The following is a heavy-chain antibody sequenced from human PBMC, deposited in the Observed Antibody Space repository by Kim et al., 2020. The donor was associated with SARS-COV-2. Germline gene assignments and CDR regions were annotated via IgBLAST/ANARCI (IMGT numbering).Heavy chain of an antibody. CDR3: ARVLPPICYYDSLGMDV. Sequence: ASVKVSCKASGYTFTSYAMNWVRQAPGQGLEWMGWINTNTGNPTYAQGFTGRFVFSLDTSVSTAYLQISSLKAEDTAVYYCARVLPPICYYDSLGMDVWGQGTTVRVS. CDR2: INTNTGNP. CDR1: GYTFTSYA. J-gene: IGHJ6*01. D-gene: IGHD3-22*01. V-gene: IGHV7-4-1*02.